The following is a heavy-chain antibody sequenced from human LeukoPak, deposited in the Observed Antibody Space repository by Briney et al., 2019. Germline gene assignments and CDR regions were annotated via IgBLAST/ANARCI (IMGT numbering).Heavy chain of an antibody. CDR3: AKGDCGGDCYGSDYFDY. V-gene: IGHV3-30-3*01. Sequence: GGSLRLSCAASGFTFSSYAMHWVRQAPGKGLEWVAAISYDGSNKYYADSVKGRFTISRDNSKNTLYLQMNSLRAEDTAVYYCAKGDCGGDCYGSDYFDYWGQGTLVTVSS. J-gene: IGHJ4*02. D-gene: IGHD2-21*02. CDR2: ISYDGSNK. CDR1: GFTFSSYA.